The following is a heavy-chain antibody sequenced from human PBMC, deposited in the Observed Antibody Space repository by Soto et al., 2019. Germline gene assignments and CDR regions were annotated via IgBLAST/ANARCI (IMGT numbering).Heavy chain of an antibody. Sequence: ASVKVSCKASGYTFTSYGISWVRQAPGQGLEWMGWISAYNGNTNYAQKLQGRVTMPTDTSTSTAYMELRSLRSDDTAVFYCARLGYCSGGSCYEWWFDPWGQGTLVTVSS. CDR1: GYTFTSYG. V-gene: IGHV1-18*01. D-gene: IGHD2-15*01. CDR3: ARLGYCSGGSCYEWWFDP. J-gene: IGHJ5*02. CDR2: ISAYNGNT.